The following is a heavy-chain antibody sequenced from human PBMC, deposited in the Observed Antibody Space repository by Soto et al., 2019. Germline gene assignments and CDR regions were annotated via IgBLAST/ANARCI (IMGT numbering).Heavy chain of an antibody. Sequence: ASVKVSCKASGYTFTSYGISWVRQAPGQGLEWMGWISAYNGNTNYAQKLQGRVTMTTDTSTSTAYMELSRLRSDDTAVYYCARVGPYYDILTGYSVDAFDIWGQGTMVTVSS. D-gene: IGHD3-9*01. CDR2: ISAYNGNT. CDR1: GYTFTSYG. J-gene: IGHJ3*02. CDR3: ARVGPYYDILTGYSVDAFDI. V-gene: IGHV1-18*01.